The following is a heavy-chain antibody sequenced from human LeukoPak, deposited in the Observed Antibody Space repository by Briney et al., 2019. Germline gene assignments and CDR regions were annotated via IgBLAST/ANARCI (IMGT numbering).Heavy chain of an antibody. CDR1: GFTCSSYG. V-gene: IGHV3-30*02. J-gene: IGHJ4*02. Sequence: PGGSLRLSCAASGFTCSSYGMHWVRPAPGQGLEWGAFIRYHGSNKYYADSVKGRFTIARDNSKNTLYLQMNSLRAEDTAVYYCARDHPLGPIAARLVYWGQGPLVTVSS. D-gene: IGHD6-6*01. CDR2: IRYHGSNK. CDR3: ARDHPLGPIAARLVY.